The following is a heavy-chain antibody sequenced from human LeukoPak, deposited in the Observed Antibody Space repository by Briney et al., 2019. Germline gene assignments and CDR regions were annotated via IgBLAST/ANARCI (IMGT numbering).Heavy chain of an antibody. V-gene: IGHV1-2*02. D-gene: IGHD3-16*01. Sequence: GASVKVSCKVSGYTLTELSMHWVRQAPGQGLEWMGWINPNSGGTNYAQKFQGRVTMTRDTSISTAYMELSRLRSDDTAVYYCARELIRGPWGQGTLVTVSS. J-gene: IGHJ5*02. CDR2: INPNSGGT. CDR3: ARELIRGP. CDR1: GYTLTELS.